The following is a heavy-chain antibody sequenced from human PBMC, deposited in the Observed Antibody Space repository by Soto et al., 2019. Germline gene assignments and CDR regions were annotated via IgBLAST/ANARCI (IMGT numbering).Heavy chain of an antibody. D-gene: IGHD6-13*01. Sequence: SQTLSLTCAISGDSVSSNSAAWNWIRQSPSRGLEWLGRTYYRSKWYNDFAVSVKSRITINPDTSKNQFSLKLSSVTAADTAVFYCARATPVFYYSSSWSLDYWGQGTLVTVSS. V-gene: IGHV6-1*01. CDR1: GDSVSSNSAA. J-gene: IGHJ4*02. CDR3: ARATPVFYYSSSWSLDY. CDR2: TYYRSKWYN.